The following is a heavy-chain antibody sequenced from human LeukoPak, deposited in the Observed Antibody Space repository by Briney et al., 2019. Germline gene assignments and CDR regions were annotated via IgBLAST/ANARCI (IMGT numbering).Heavy chain of an antibody. J-gene: IGHJ4*02. CDR3: AREPRGFHCTTASCFHFDY. Sequence: GGSLRLSCAASGFTFSSYSMNWVRQAPGKGLEWVSSISSSSSYIYYADSVKGRFTISRDNAKNSLYLQMNSLRAEDAAVYYCAREPRGFHCTTASCFHFDYWGQGTLVTVSS. CDR1: GFTFSSYS. V-gene: IGHV3-21*01. CDR2: ISSSSSYI. D-gene: IGHD2-2*01.